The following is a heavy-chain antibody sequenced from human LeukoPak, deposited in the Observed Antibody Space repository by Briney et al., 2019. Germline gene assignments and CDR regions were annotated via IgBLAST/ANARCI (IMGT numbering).Heavy chain of an antibody. CDR3: ARGGIVVVTPPTFGY. CDR1: GFSFSSYW. V-gene: IGHV3-7*01. D-gene: IGHD2-21*02. Sequence: GGSLRLSCAASGFSFSSYWMTWVRQAPGKGLEWVANIKQDGSEKYYVDSVKGRFTISRDNAKNSLYLQMNSLRAEDTAVYYCARGGIVVVTPPTFGYWGQGTLVTVSS. CDR2: IKQDGSEK. J-gene: IGHJ4*02.